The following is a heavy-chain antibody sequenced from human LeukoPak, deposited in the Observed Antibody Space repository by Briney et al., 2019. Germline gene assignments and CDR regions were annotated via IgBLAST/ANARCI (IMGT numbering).Heavy chain of an antibody. CDR3: ARYYGSGSYFYLDY. J-gene: IGHJ4*02. D-gene: IGHD3-10*01. CDR2: IDDNGGSR. V-gene: IGHV3-23*01. CDR1: GFTFSSYC. Sequence: GGSLRLSCAASGFTFSSYCMAWVRQAPGKGLEWVSGIDDNGGSRYHADSVKSRFTISRDNSRSVLFLELASLRAEDTAVYYCARYYGSGSYFYLDYWGQGALVTVSS.